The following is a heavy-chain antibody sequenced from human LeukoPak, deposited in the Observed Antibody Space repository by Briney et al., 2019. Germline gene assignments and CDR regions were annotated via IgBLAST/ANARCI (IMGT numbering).Heavy chain of an antibody. CDR3: ARDHYGDYVDY. D-gene: IGHD4-17*01. CDR1: GFTFSNAW. Sequence: PGGSLRLSCAASGFTFSNAWMSWVRQAPGKGLEWVSVIYSGGSTYYADSVKGRFTTSRDNSKNTLYLQMNSLRAEDTAVYYCARDHYGDYVDYWGQGTLVTVSS. V-gene: IGHV3-53*01. CDR2: IYSGGST. J-gene: IGHJ4*02.